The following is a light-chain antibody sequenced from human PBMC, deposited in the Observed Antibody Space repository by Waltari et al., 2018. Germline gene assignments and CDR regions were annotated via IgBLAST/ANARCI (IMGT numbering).Light chain of an antibody. Sequence: QSALTQPASVSGSPGQSITISCTGTSSDVDTYNYVSWYQQHPCKAPKLLIYDVSYRPSGVSFRFSGSKSGNTASLTISGLQAEDEADYYCSSYITTNTLELFGGGTSLTVL. CDR3: SSYITTNTLEL. CDR2: DVS. CDR1: SSDVDTYNY. V-gene: IGLV2-14*03. J-gene: IGLJ3*02.